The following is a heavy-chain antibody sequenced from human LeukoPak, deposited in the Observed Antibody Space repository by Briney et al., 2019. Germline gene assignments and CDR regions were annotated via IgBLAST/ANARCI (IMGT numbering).Heavy chain of an antibody. CDR2: ISSSSSTI. J-gene: IGHJ1*01. Sequence: GGSLRLSCAASGFTFSSYSMNWVRQAPGKGLEWVSYISSSSSTIYYADSVKGRFTISRDNAKNSLYLQMNSLRAEDTAVYYCARGGMSYYDFWSGHSEFQHWGQGTLVTVSS. CDR1: GFTFSSYS. CDR3: ARGGMSYYDFWSGHSEFQH. V-gene: IGHV3-48*04. D-gene: IGHD3-3*01.